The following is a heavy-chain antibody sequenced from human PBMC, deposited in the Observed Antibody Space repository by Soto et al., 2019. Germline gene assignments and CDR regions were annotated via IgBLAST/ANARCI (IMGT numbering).Heavy chain of an antibody. CDR2: ISGSGGST. J-gene: IGHJ6*02. V-gene: IGHV3-23*01. Sequence: PGGSLRLSCAASGFTFSSYAMSWVRQAPGKGLEWVSAISGSGGSTYYADSVKGRFTISRDNSKNTLYLQMNSLRAEDTAVYYCANGDYAFYYYYGMDVWGQGTTVTVSS. CDR3: ANGDYAFYYYYGMDV. CDR1: GFTFSSYA. D-gene: IGHD4-17*01.